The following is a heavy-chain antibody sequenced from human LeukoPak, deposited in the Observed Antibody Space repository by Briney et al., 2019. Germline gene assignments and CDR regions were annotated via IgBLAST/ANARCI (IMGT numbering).Heavy chain of an antibody. J-gene: IGHJ1*01. CDR3: AREPDDYDREDFQH. D-gene: IGHD4-17*01. V-gene: IGHV4-4*02. CDR1: GGSISSSNW. Sequence: SGTLSLTCAVSGGSISSSNWWSWVRQPPGKGLEWIGEIYHSGSTNYNPSLKSRVTISVDKSKNQFSLKLSSVIAADTAVYYCAREPDDYDREDFQHWGQGTLVTVSS. CDR2: IYHSGST.